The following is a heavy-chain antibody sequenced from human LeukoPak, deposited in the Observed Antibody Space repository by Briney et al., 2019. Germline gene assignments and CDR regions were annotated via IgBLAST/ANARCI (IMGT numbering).Heavy chain of an antibody. CDR3: AKEGGPPSTVPFDY. CDR1: GFTFSSYE. CDR2: ISSSGSTI. V-gene: IGHV3-48*03. J-gene: IGHJ4*02. Sequence: TGGSLRLSCAASGFTFSSYEMNWVRQAPGKGLEWVSYISSSGSTIHYADSVKGRFTISRDNAKNSLYLQMNSLRAEDTAVYYCAKEGGPPSTVPFDYWGQGTLVTVSS. D-gene: IGHD4-17*01.